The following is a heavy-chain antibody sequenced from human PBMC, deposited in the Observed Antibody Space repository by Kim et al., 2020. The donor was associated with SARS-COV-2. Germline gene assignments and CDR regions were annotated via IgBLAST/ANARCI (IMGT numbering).Heavy chain of an antibody. Sequence: GGSLRLSCASSVFTFTSFWMTWVRQAPGKGPEWVANLNEDGSQKYYLDYVKVRFTLSRDNANNSVYLQMHRLLPDDTSVSFSATPRYRSWSQGLLVTVS. J-gene: IGHJ1*01. CDR3: ATPRYRS. V-gene: IGHV3-7*01. CDR2: LNEDGSQK. CDR1: VFTFTSFW. D-gene: IGHD5-18*01.